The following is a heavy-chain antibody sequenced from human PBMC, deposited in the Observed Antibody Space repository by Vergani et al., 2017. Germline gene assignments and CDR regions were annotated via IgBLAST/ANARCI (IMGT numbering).Heavy chain of an antibody. CDR2: IYYSGST. Sequence: QVQLQQWGAGLLKPSETLSLTCTVSGGSLSSYYWSWIRQPPGKGLEWIGYIYYSGSTNYNPSLKSRVTISVDTSKNQFSLTLSSVTAADTAVYYCARAYSGYYYYGMDVWGQGTTVTVSS. D-gene: IGHD1-26*01. CDR1: GGSLSSYY. V-gene: IGHV4-59*01. CDR3: ARAYSGYYYYGMDV. J-gene: IGHJ6*02.